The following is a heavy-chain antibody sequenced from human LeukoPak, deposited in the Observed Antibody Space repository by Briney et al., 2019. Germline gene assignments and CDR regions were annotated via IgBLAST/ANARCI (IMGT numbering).Heavy chain of an antibody. V-gene: IGHV3-13*01. CDR2: IGTAGDI. J-gene: IGHJ6*03. CDR1: GFTFSSYD. D-gene: IGHD6-25*01. CDR3: ARDRGRYHMDV. Sequence: GGSLRLSCAASGFTFSSYDMHWVRQPTGKGLEWVSGIGTAGDIYYAGSVKGRFTISRENAKNSLYLQMNSLRAGDTAVYYCARDRGRYHMDVWGKGTTVTVSS.